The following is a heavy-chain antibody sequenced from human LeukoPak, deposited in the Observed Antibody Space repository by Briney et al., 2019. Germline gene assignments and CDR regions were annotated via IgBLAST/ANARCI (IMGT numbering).Heavy chain of an antibody. CDR2: ISGSGGST. CDR1: GFSFSSNA. Sequence: PGGSLRLSCAASGFSFSSNAMSCVRQAPGKGLEWVSAISGSGGSTYYADSVKGRFTISRDNSKNTLYLQMNSLRAEDTAEYYCAKEYSPTYYFDYWGQGTLVTVSS. J-gene: IGHJ4*02. V-gene: IGHV3-23*01. D-gene: IGHD6-13*01. CDR3: AKEYSPTYYFDY.